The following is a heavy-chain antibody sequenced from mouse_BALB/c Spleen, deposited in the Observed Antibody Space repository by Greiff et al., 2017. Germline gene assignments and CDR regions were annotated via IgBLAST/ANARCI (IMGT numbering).Heavy chain of an antibody. V-gene: IGHV5-6*02. CDR2: ISSGGSYT. J-gene: IGHJ2*01. Sequence: EVMLVESEGDLVKPGGSLKLSCAASGFTFSSYGMSWVRQTPDKRLEWVATISSGGSYTYYPDSVKGRFTISRDNAKNTLYLQMSSLKSEDTAMYYCEGRDDYFDYWGQGTTLTVSS. CDR1: GFTFSSYG. CDR3: EGRDDYFDY.